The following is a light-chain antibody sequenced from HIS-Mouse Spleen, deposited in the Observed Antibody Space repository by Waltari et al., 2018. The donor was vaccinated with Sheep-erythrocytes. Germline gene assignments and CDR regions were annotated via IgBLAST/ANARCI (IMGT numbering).Light chain of an antibody. CDR1: KLGNKY. Sequence: SYELTPPPSVSVSPGTTASITCSGDKLGNKYACWYQQKPGQSPVLVIYQDSKRPSGIPERFSGSNSGNTATLTISGTQAMDEADYYCQAWDSSTAVFGGGTKLTVL. CDR2: QDS. CDR3: QAWDSSTAV. V-gene: IGLV3-1*01. J-gene: IGLJ2*01.